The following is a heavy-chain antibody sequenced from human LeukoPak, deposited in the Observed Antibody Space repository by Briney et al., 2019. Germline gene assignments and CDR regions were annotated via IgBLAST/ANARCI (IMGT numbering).Heavy chain of an antibody. CDR3: AKKGSGAYDAFDI. Sequence: PGRSLRLSCAASGFTFDDYAMHWVRQAPGKGLEWVSGISWNSGSIGYADSVKGRFTISRDNAKNSLYLQMNSLRAEDMALYYCAKKGSGAYDAFDIWGQGTMVTVSS. J-gene: IGHJ3*02. CDR2: ISWNSGSI. V-gene: IGHV3-9*03. D-gene: IGHD1-26*01. CDR1: GFTFDDYA.